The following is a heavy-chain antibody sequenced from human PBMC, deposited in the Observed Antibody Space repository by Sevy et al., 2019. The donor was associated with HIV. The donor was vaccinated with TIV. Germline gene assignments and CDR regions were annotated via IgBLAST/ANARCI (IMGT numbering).Heavy chain of an antibody. CDR1: GGSVSGVSGY. Sequence: SETLSLTCTVSGGSVSGVSGYWGWIRQPPGKGLEWIASIYYTGTTYYNPSLKSRITISVDTSKNQFSLKLGSVTAGDTAIYYCARLVGTTSRFDPWGQGTLVTVSS. J-gene: IGHJ5*02. CDR2: IYYTGTT. V-gene: IGHV4-39*01. CDR3: ARLVGTTSRFDP. D-gene: IGHD1-26*01.